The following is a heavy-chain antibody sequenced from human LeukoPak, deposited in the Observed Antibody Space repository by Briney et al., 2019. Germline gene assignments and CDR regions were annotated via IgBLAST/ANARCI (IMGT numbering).Heavy chain of an antibody. J-gene: IGHJ3*02. CDR3: ARDDTITMIVVGSDAFDI. CDR2: ISSGSSYI. V-gene: IGHV3-21*01. Sequence: GGSLRLSCAASGFTFSTYSMDWVRQAPGQGLEWVASISSGSSYIYYADSVKGRFTISRDNSKNTLYLQMNSLRAENTAVYYCARDDTITMIVVGSDAFDIWGQGTMVTVSS. CDR1: GFTFSTYS. D-gene: IGHD3-22*01.